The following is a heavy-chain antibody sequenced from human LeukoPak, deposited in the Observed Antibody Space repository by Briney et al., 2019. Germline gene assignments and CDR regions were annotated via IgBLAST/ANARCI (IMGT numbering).Heavy chain of an antibody. D-gene: IGHD2-2*01. CDR1: GYTFTSYD. V-gene: IGHV1-8*03. CDR3: AGGSTSSGFDP. CDR2: MNPNSGNT. Sequence: ASVKVSCKASGYTFTSYDISWVRQATGQGLECMGWMNPNSGNTGYAQKFQGRVTITRNTSISTAYMELSSLRSEDTAVYYCAGGSTSSGFDPWGQGTLVTVSS. J-gene: IGHJ5*02.